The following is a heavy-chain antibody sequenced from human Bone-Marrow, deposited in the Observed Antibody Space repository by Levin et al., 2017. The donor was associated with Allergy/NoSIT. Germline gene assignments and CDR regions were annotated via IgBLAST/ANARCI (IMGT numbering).Heavy chain of an antibody. CDR2: IYYSGST. CDR3: ASGGDWAAFDI. V-gene: IGHV4-30-4*01. D-gene: IGHD2-21*02. J-gene: IGHJ3*02. Sequence: SETLSLTCTVSGGSISSGDYYWSWIRQPPGKGLEWIGYIYYSGSTYYNPSLKSRVTISVDTSKNQFSLKLSSVTAADTAVYYCASGGDWAAFDIWGQGTMVTVSS. CDR1: GGSISSGDYY.